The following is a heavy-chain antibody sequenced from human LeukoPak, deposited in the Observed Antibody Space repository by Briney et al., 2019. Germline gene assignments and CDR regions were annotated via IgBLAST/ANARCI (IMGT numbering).Heavy chain of an antibody. CDR2: INSDGSST. CDR1: GFTFSGFW. J-gene: IGHJ4*02. V-gene: IGHV3-74*01. CDR3: ARGLYYGSGSLFHF. D-gene: IGHD3-10*01. Sequence: GGSLRLSCAASGFTFSGFWMHWVRQVPRKGLVWVSRINSDGSSTTYADSVKGRFTISRDNAKNTLYLQMNSVRAEDTAVYYCARGLYYGSGSLFHFWGQGTLVTVSS.